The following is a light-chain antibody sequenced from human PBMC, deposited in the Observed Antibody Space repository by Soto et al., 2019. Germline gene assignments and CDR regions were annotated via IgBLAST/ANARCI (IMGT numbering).Light chain of an antibody. CDR2: DAS. V-gene: IGKV3-11*01. CDR3: QQRSNWLWT. Sequence: EIVLTHSPATLSLSPGERATLSCRASQSVSSYLAWYQQKPGQAPRLLIYDASNRATGIPARFSGRGSGTDFTLTISSLEPEDFAVYYCQQRSNWLWTFGQGTKVDIK. J-gene: IGKJ1*01. CDR1: QSVSSY.